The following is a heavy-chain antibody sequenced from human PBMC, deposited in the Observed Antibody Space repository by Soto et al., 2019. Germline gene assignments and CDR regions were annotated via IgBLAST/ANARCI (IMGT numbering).Heavy chain of an antibody. Sequence: QVQLQRWGAGLLRPSETLSLTCAAYGGSFRGYYWTWLRQSPGRGLEWIGEINHSGSRNSNPSLKSRLTISVDTSRTQFSMNLTSVTAADAAVYYCARCRGFMSRNALDLWGQGTRVIVSS. CDR3: ARCRGFMSRNALDL. V-gene: IGHV4-34*01. CDR2: INHSGSR. CDR1: GGSFRGYY. J-gene: IGHJ3*01.